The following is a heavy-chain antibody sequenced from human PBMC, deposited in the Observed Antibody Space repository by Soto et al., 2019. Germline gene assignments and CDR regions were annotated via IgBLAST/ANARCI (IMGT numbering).Heavy chain of an antibody. CDR2: ISGYNGNT. J-gene: IGHJ4*02. V-gene: IGHV1-18*01. Sequence: QVQLVQSGAEVKKPGASVKVSCEGSGDTFTTYGISWVRQAPGQGLEWMGWISGYNGNTNYAQKFQGRVTMTTDTSTNTAYMELRSLTSDDTAVYYCAREYCSSLSCYGVDYWGQGTLVTVSS. CDR3: AREYCSSLSCYGVDY. D-gene: IGHD2-2*01. CDR1: GDTFTTYG.